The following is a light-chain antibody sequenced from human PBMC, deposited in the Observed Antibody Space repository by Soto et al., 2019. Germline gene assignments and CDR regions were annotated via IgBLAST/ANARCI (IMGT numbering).Light chain of an antibody. V-gene: IGKV3-15*01. CDR2: GAS. CDR3: QQYSIWPYT. CDR1: HSISSN. J-gene: IGKJ2*01. Sequence: EIVMTQSPATLSVSPVERATLSCRASHSISSNLAWYQQKPGQAPRLLIYGASTRATGIPARFSGSGSGTEFTLTISSLQSEDFAVYYCQQYSIWPYTFGQGTKLEIK.